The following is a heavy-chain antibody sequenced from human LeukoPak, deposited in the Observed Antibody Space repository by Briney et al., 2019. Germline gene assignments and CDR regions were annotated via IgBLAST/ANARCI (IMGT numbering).Heavy chain of an antibody. CDR1: GGSISSYY. V-gene: IGHV4-59*08. CDR3: ARHSGSYSTLDY. D-gene: IGHD1-26*01. CDR2: IYYSGTT. Sequence: SETLSLTCTVSGGSISSYYWSRIRQPPGKGLEWIGYIYYSGTTNYNPSLKSRVTMSVDTSKNQFSLKLSSVTAADTAVYYCARHSGSYSTLDYWGQGTLVTASS. J-gene: IGHJ4*02.